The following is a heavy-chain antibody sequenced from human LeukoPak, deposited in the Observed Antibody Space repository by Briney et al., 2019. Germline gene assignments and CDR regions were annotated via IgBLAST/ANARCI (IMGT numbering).Heavy chain of an antibody. CDR3: ARGRSLTGYSSMGPLLPPNNWFDP. Sequence: GASVRVSCKASGYTFTGYYMHWGRQAPGQGLGWMGWINPNSGGTNYAKKFQGRVTMTRDTSISTAYMELSRLRSDDTAVYYCARGRSLTGYSSMGPLLPPNNWFDPWGQGTLVTVSS. CDR2: INPNSGGT. D-gene: IGHD6-13*01. J-gene: IGHJ5*02. V-gene: IGHV1-2*02. CDR1: GYTFTGYY.